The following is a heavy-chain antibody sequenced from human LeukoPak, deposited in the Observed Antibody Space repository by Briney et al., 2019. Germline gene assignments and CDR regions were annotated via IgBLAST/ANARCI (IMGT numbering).Heavy chain of an antibody. CDR2: ISGSGGST. D-gene: IGHD5-12*01. CDR3: AKDSRDSGYVSGGYY. V-gene: IGHV3-23*01. J-gene: IGHJ4*02. CDR1: GFTFSSYA. Sequence: GGSLRLFCAASGFTFSSYAMSWVRQAPGKGLEWVSAISGSGGSTYYADSVKGRFTISRDNSKNTLYLQMNSLRAEDTAVYYCAKDSRDSGYVSGGYYWGQGTLVTVSS.